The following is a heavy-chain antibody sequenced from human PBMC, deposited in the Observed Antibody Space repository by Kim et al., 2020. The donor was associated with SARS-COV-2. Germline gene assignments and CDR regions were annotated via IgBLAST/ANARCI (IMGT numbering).Heavy chain of an antibody. CDR3: ASLGRRLELRGRAFDI. D-gene: IGHD1-7*01. CDR1: GGSISSSSYY. V-gene: IGHV4-39*01. J-gene: IGHJ3*02. Sequence: SETLSLTCTVSGGSISSSSYYWGWIRQPPGKGLEWIGSIYYSGSTYYNPSLKSRVTISVDTSKNQFSLKLSSVTAADTAVYYCASLGRRLELRGRAFDIWGQGTMVTVSS. CDR2: IYYSGST.